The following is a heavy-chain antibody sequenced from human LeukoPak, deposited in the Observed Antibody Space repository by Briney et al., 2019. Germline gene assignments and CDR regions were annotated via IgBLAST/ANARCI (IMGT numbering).Heavy chain of an antibody. Sequence: PGGSLRLSCAASGFTFSSYSMNWVRQAPGKGLEWVSSISSSSSYIYYADSVKGRFTISRDNAKNSLYLQMNSLRAEDTAVYYCARGRRTSIAAAGTIDYWGQGTLVTVSS. CDR1: GFTFSSYS. V-gene: IGHV3-21*01. D-gene: IGHD6-13*01. CDR2: ISSSSSYI. CDR3: ARGRRTSIAAAGTIDY. J-gene: IGHJ4*02.